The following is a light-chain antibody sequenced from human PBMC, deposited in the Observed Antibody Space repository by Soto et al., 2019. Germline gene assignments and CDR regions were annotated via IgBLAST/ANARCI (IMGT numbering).Light chain of an antibody. CDR1: QSVSSSY. Sequence: EIVMTQSPATLSLSPGQRATLSCRAGQSVSSSYIAWYQQRPGQTPSLLIYGASTRATGIPDRFSGSGSGTHFTLTISRLEPGDFAVYYCQHFGGTTFTFGQGTRLEIK. V-gene: IGKV3-20*01. CDR2: GAS. CDR3: QHFGGTTFT. J-gene: IGKJ5*01.